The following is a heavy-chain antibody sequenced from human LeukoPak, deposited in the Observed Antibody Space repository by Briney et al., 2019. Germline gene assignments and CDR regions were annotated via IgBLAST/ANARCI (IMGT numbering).Heavy chain of an antibody. J-gene: IGHJ5*02. Sequence: GESLKISCKGSGYSFTSYWIGWVRQMPGKGLKWMGIIYPGDSDTRYSPSFQGQVTISADKSISTAYLQWSSLKASDTAMYYCARQSYDSSGYHNWFDPWGQGTLVTVSS. CDR3: ARQSYDSSGYHNWFDP. D-gene: IGHD3-22*01. V-gene: IGHV5-51*01. CDR2: IYPGDSDT. CDR1: GYSFTSYW.